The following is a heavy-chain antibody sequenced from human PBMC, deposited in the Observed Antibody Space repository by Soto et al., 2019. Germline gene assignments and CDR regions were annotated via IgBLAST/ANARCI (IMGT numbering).Heavy chain of an antibody. CDR1: GFTFSSYG. Sequence: QVQLVESGGGMVQPGRSLRLSCAASGFTFSSYGMHWVRQAPGKGLEWVAVISYDGSNKYYADSVKGRFTISRDNSKNTLYLQMNSLRAEDTAVYYCAKDRYGAKRTPYWYFDLWGRGTLVTVSS. CDR3: AKDRYGAKRTPYWYFDL. D-gene: IGHD4-17*01. CDR2: ISYDGSNK. V-gene: IGHV3-30*18. J-gene: IGHJ2*01.